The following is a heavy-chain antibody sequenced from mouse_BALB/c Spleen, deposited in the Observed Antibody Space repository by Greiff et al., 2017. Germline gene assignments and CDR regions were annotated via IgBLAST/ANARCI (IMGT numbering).Heavy chain of an antibody. D-gene: IGHD4-1*01. J-gene: IGHJ3*01. CDR2: INSNGGST. CDR1: GFTFSSYY. V-gene: IGHV5-6-2*01. CDR3: ARRGWDDWFAY. Sequence: EVLLVESGGGLVKPGGSLKLSCAASGFTFSSYYMPWVRQTPEKRLELVAAINSNGGSTYYPDTVKGRFTISRDNAKNTLYLQMSSLKSEDTALYYCARRGWDDWFAYWGQGTLVTVSA.